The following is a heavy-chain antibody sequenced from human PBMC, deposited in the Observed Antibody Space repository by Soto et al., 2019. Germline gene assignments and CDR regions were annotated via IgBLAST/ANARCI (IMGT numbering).Heavy chain of an antibody. Sequence: PGGSLRLSCAASGFAFSHAWMNWVRQAPGKGLEWVGRIKKTADGGTTDYAAPVKGRFTISRDDSKNTLYLQMNSLKTEDTALYYCTTDNIICGTYSWNCYWGRGTQVTVSS. CDR3: TTDNIICGTYSWNCY. D-gene: IGHD1-26*01. J-gene: IGHJ4*02. V-gene: IGHV3-15*01. CDR2: IKKTADGGTT. CDR1: GFAFSHAW.